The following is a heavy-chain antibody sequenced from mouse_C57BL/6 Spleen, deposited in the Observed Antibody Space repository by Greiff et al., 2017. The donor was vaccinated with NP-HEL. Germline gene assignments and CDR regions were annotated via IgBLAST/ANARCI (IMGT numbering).Heavy chain of an antibody. CDR3: ARDLLWSY. J-gene: IGHJ3*01. D-gene: IGHD2-1*01. CDR1: GFTFSSYA. V-gene: IGHV5-4*01. Sequence: EVKLVESGGGLVKPGGSLKLSCAASGFTFSSYAMSWVRQTPEKRLEWVATISDGGSYTYYPDNVKGRFTISRDNAKNNLYLQMSHLKSEDTAMYYCARDLLWSYWGQGTLVTVSA. CDR2: ISDGGSYT.